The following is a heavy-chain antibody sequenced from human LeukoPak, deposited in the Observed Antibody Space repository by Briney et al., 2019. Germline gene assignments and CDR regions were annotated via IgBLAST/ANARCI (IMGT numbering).Heavy chain of an antibody. D-gene: IGHD6-13*01. CDR3: ARVRRAAAGYYFDY. V-gene: IGHV4-38-2*01. CDR2: IYHSGST. CDR1: GYSISSGYY. J-gene: IGHJ4*02. Sequence: SETLSLTCAVSGYSISSGYYWGWIRQPPGKGLEWIGSIYHSGSTYYNPSLKSRVTISVDTSKNQFSLKLSSVTAADTAVYYCARVRRAAAGYYFDYWGQGTLVTVPS.